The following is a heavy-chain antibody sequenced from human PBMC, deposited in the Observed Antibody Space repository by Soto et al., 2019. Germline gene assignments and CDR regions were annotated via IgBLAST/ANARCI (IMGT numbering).Heavy chain of an antibody. CDR1: GYTFTSRY. CDR2: ITPFSGAT. CDR3: TTESVVVTAADAFDI. D-gene: IGHD2-21*02. Sequence: ASVKVSCKASGYTFTSRYLHWVRQAPGQALEWMGWITPFSGATNYAQKFQDRVTITGDTSMNTVYMELSSLRSEDTAMYYCTTESVVVTAADAFDIWGQGTMVTVSS. J-gene: IGHJ3*02. V-gene: IGHV1-45*02.